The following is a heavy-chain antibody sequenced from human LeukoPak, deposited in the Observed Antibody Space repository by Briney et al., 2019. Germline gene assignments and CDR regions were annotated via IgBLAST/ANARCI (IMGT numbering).Heavy chain of an antibody. Sequence: ASVKVSCKTSGYPFTTWEINWVRQAAGQGLGWMGWVHPNGGNTAYAQKFQGRVTMTRDTSISTAYMELSGLTSDDTAVYFCARGPRNDPWGQGTLVTVSS. D-gene: IGHD1-14*01. CDR2: VHPNGGNT. CDR1: GYPFTTWE. CDR3: ARGPRNDP. J-gene: IGHJ5*02. V-gene: IGHV1-8*01.